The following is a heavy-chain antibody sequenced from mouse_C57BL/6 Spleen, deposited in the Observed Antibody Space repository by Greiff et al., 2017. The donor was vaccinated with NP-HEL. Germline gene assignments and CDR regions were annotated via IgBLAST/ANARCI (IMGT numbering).Heavy chain of an antibody. CDR2: IWSGGST. CDR1: GFSLTSYG. CDR3: ARRLAWSGFAY. J-gene: IGHJ3*01. V-gene: IGHV2-2*01. Sequence: VQLQQSGPGLVQPSQSLSITCTVSGFSLTSYGVHWVRQSPGKGLEWLGVIWSGGSTDNNAAFISRLSISKDNSKSQVFFKMNRLQADDTAIYYCARRLAWSGFAYWGQGTLVTVSA.